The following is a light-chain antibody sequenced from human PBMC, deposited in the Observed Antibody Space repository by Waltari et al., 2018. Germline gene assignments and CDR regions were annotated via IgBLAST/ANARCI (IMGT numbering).Light chain of an antibody. Sequence: QLMLPQSPSASASLGASVKLTCTLSGGHSTYSIAWPQQQPQKGPRYLMKVNSDGSHIKGDGIPDRFSGSSSGAERYLTISSLQSEDEADYYCQTGGFGIWVFGGGTKLTVL. CDR1: GGHSTYS. V-gene: IGLV4-69*01. CDR2: VNSDGSH. J-gene: IGLJ3*02. CDR3: QTGGFGIWV.